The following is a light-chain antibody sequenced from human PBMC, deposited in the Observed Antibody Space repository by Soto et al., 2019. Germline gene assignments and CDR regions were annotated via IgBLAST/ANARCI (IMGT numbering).Light chain of an antibody. CDR2: GAS. V-gene: IGKV3-15*01. CDR1: QSISTK. CDR3: QQYNSWPLT. J-gene: IGKJ4*01. Sequence: IVMTQSPATLSIPPCEKATLSCRASQSISTKVAWYQQKPGQAPRLLIYGASTRATGVPARFSGSGSGTEFTLSISSLQSEHFAVYYCQQYNSWPLTFGGGTKVDIK.